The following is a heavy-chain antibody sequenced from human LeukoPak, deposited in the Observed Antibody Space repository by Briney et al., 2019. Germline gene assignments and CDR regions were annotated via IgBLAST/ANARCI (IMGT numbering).Heavy chain of an antibody. CDR3: ARVSPSGAWDV. CDR2: IYTTGSS. J-gene: IGHJ6*02. CDR1: GGSISGINYY. D-gene: IGHD3-10*01. V-gene: IGHV4-61*02. Sequence: SQTLSLTCTVSGGSISGINYYWTWIRQPAGKGLEWIGRIYTTGSSNYNPSLKSRVTISVDTSNNQFSLKLSSVTAADTAVYYCARVSPSGAWDVWGQGTTVTVSS.